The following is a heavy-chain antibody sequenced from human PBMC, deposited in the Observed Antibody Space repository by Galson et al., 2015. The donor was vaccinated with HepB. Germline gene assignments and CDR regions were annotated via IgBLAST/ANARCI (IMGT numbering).Heavy chain of an antibody. CDR3: AAIVVIPSATPAGFDP. D-gene: IGHD2-2*01. CDR2: INPNSGVT. V-gene: IGHV1-2*06. J-gene: IGHJ5*02. CDR1: GYSFTGYS. Sequence: SVKVSCKASGYSFTGYSVHWVRQAPGQGLEYMGRINPNSGVTNYAQKFQGRVTMTRDTSISTAYMELSSLRSDDAAVYYCAAIVVIPSATPAGFDPWGQGTLVTVSS.